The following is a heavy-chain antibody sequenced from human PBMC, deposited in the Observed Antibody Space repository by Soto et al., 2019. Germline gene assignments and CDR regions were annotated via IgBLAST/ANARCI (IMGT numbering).Heavy chain of an antibody. CDR2: ISSSSSYI. V-gene: IGHV3-21*01. CDR3: ARDLRAGTNAYYYYYGMDV. CDR1: GFTFSSYS. D-gene: IGHD1-1*01. Sequence: GSLRLSCAASGFTFSSYSMNWVRQAPGKGLEWVSSISSSSSYIYYADSVKGRFTISRDNAKNSLYLQMNSLRAEDTAVYYCARDLRAGTNAYYYYYGMDVWGQGTTVTVYS. J-gene: IGHJ6*02.